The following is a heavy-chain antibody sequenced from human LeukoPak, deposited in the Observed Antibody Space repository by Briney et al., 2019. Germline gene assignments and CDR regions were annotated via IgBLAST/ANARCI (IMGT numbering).Heavy chain of an antibody. Sequence: SVKVSCKASGGTFSSYAISWVRQAPGQGLEWMGGIIPIFGTANYAQKFQGRVTVTADESTSTAYMELSSLRSEDTAVYYCARDRFYCSSTSCYGNFQHWGQGTLVTVSS. D-gene: IGHD2-2*01. V-gene: IGHV1-69*13. J-gene: IGHJ1*01. CDR3: ARDRFYCSSTSCYGNFQH. CDR2: IIPIFGTA. CDR1: GGTFSSYA.